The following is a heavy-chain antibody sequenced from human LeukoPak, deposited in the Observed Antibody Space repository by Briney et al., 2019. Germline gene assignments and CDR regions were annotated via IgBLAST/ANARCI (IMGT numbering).Heavy chain of an antibody. V-gene: IGHV3-21*01. Sequence: PGGSLRLSCAASGFTFSSYSMNWVRQAPGKGLEWVSSISTSSSYIYYADSVKGRFTISRDNAKNSLYLQMNSLRAEDTAVYYCASTPRSWYGNFDYWGQGTLVTVSS. CDR1: GFTFSSYS. D-gene: IGHD6-13*01. CDR2: ISTSSSYI. J-gene: IGHJ4*02. CDR3: ASTPRSWYGNFDY.